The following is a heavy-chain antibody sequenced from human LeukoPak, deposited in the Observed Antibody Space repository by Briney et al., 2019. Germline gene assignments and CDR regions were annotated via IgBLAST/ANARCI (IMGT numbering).Heavy chain of an antibody. CDR3: ARGECSSTSCYYFDY. V-gene: IGHV4-30-4*01. J-gene: IGHJ4*02. CDR2: IYYSGST. Sequence: SETLSLTCTVSGSSISSGDYYWSWIRQPPGKGLEWIGYIYYSGSTYYNPSLKSRVTISVDTSKNQFSLKLSSVTAADTAVYYCARGECSSTSCYYFDYWGQGTLVTVSS. D-gene: IGHD2-2*01. CDR1: GSSISSGDYY.